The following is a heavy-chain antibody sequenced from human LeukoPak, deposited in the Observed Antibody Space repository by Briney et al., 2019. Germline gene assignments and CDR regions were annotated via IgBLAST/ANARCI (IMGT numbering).Heavy chain of an antibody. CDR2: ISGSGGST. D-gene: IGHD6-19*01. CDR1: GFTFSSYA. Sequence: QPWGSLILSCAASGFTFSSYAMSWVRQAPGKGLEWVSAISGSGGSTYYADSVKGRFTISRDNSKNTLYLQMNSLRAEDTAVYYCARKAVAGTFYFDYWGQGTLVTVSS. V-gene: IGHV3-23*01. CDR3: ARKAVAGTFYFDY. J-gene: IGHJ4*02.